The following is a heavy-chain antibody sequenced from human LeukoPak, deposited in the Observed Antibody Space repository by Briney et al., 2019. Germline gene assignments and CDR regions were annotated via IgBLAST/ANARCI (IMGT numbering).Heavy chain of an antibody. Sequence: GGSLRLSCAASGFDFSTYSIDWVRQAPGKGLEWVSYISSSSSNIYYADSVKGRFPISRDNANNSLHLQMNSLRAEDTAVYYCARVGRSGWTVDYWGQGTLVTVSS. CDR3: ARVGRSGWTVDY. J-gene: IGHJ4*02. CDR1: GFDFSTYS. V-gene: IGHV3-48*04. D-gene: IGHD6-19*01. CDR2: ISSSSSNI.